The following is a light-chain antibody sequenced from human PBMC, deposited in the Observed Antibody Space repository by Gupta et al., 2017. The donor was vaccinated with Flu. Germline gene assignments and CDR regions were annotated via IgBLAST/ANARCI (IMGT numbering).Light chain of an antibody. J-gene: IGKJ3*01. CDR3: QQRNSYLFT. CDR1: QGISSY. V-gene: IGKV1-9*01. CDR2: AAS. Sequence: DIQLTQSPSFLSASVGDRVTITCRASQGISSYLAWYQQKPGKAPKLLIYAASTLQSGVPSRFSGSGSGTEFTLTISSLQPEDFATYYCQQRNSYLFTCGPGTKVDIK.